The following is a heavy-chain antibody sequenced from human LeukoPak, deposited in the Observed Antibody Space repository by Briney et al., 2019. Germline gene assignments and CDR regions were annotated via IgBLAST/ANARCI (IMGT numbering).Heavy chain of an antibody. Sequence: PSETLSLTCTVSGGSISSYYWSWIRQPPGKGLEWIGYIYYSGSTNYNPSLKSRVTMSVDTSKNQFSLKLSSVTAADTAVYYCARAGGWTGSPLVWGQGTTVTVSS. D-gene: IGHD6-19*01. V-gene: IGHV4-59*01. J-gene: IGHJ6*02. CDR3: ARAGGWTGSPLV. CDR2: IYYSGST. CDR1: GGSISSYY.